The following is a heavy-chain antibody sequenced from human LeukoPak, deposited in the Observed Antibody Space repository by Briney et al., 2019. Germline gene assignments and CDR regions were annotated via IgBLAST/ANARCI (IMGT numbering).Heavy chain of an antibody. CDR3: AKDRFVEPSGRGSNWFDP. CDR2: IIPIFDKT. CDR1: GGTFSNSV. J-gene: IGHJ5*02. Sequence: GASVKVSCKASGGTFSNSVISWVRQTPGQGLEWMGGIIPIFDKTNYAQKFQDRVTITADESTSTAYMELSTLRSEDTAVYYCAKDRFVEPSGRGSNWFDPWGQGTLVTVSS. D-gene: IGHD3-10*01. V-gene: IGHV1-69*13.